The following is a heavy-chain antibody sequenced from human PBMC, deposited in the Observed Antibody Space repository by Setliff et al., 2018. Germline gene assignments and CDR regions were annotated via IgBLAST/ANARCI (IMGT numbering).Heavy chain of an antibody. CDR3: ARAVRGYYDFYYMDA. J-gene: IGHJ6*03. CDR2: VDHSGNT. D-gene: IGHD4-17*01. V-gene: IGHV4-39*07. CDR1: GGSISTSSY. Sequence: PSETLSLTCTVSGGSISTSSYWGWIRQSPGKGLDWIGTVDHSGNTFYNPSLKSRVTISVAPSKNQVSLKVTSVSAADTAIYYCARAVRGYYDFYYMDAWDKGATVTVSS.